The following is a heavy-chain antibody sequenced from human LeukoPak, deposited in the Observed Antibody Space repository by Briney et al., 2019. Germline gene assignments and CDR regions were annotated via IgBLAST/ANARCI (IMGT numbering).Heavy chain of an antibody. CDR1: GFTFSSYG. V-gene: IGHV3-30*03. D-gene: IGHD2-2*01. J-gene: IGHJ6*03. CDR3: ARGLTRRYQLLRHYYYYMDV. Sequence: GGSLRLSCAASGFTFSSYGMHWVRQAPGKGLEWVAVISYDGSNKYYADSVKGRFTISRDNSKNTLYLQMNSLRAEDTAVYYCARGLTRRYQLLRHYYYYMDVWGKGTTVTVSS. CDR2: ISYDGSNK.